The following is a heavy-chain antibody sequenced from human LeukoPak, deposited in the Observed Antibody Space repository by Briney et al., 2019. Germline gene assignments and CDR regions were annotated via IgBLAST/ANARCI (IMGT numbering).Heavy chain of an antibody. CDR2: IYHSGST. Sequence: SETLSLTCAVSGGSISSDSWSWIRQPPGKGLEWIGYIYHSGSTYYNPSLKSRVTISVDRSKNQFSLKLSSVTAADTAVYYCARGGARIAANRGPGPHYYFDYWGQGTLVTVSS. J-gene: IGHJ4*02. CDR3: ARGGARIAANRGPGPHYYFDY. D-gene: IGHD6-25*01. CDR1: GGSISSDS. V-gene: IGHV4-30-2*01.